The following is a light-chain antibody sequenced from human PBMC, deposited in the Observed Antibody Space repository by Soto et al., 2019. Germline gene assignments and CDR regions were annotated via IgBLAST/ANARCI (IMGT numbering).Light chain of an antibody. CDR3: CSYADGSTLV. Sequence: QSALTQPASVSGSPGQSITISCTGTSSDVGNYNLVSWFQQYPGKAPKLMIYEGSKRPSGVSNRFSGSKSGNTASLTISGLQAEDEADYYCCSYADGSTLVFGGGTKLTVL. V-gene: IGLV2-23*01. CDR1: SSDVGNYNL. CDR2: EGS. J-gene: IGLJ2*01.